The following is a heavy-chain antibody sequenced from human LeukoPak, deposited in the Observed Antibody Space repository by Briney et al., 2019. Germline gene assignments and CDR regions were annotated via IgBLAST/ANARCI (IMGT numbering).Heavy chain of an antibody. CDR1: GYTFTSYG. V-gene: IGHV1-18*01. J-gene: IGHJ6*03. Sequence: ASVKVSCKASGYTFTSYGISWVRQAPGQGLEWMGWISAYNGNTNYAQKPQGRVTMTTDTSTSTAYMELRSLRSDDTAVYYCARAVRTPLRYYYMDVWGKGTTVTVSS. CDR2: ISAYNGNT. CDR3: ARAVRTPLRYYYMDV.